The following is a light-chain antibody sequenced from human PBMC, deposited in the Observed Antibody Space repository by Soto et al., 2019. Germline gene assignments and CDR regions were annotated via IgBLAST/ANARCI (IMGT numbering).Light chain of an antibody. V-gene: IGLV1-51*02. CDR2: ENN. CDR1: SSNIGNNY. CDR3: GTWDSSLSAVV. J-gene: IGLJ2*01. Sequence: QSVLTQPPSVSAAPGQKVTNSCSGSSSNIGNNYVSWYQQLPGTAPKLLIYENNKRPSGIPDRFSGSKSGTSATLGITGLQTGDEADYYCGTWDSSLSAVVFGGGTKLTVL.